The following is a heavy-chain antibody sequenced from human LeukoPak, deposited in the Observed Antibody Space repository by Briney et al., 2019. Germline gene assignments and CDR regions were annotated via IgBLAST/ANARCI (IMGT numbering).Heavy chain of an antibody. Sequence: PGGSLRLSCAASGFTFDDYAMHWVRQAPGKGLEWVSGISWNSGSIGYADSVKGRFTISRDSAKNSLDLQMNSLRAEDTALYYCAKDSYSSGRSHIDYWGQGTLVTVSS. CDR3: AKDSYSSGRSHIDY. V-gene: IGHV3-9*01. CDR2: ISWNSGSI. J-gene: IGHJ4*02. CDR1: GFTFDDYA. D-gene: IGHD6-19*01.